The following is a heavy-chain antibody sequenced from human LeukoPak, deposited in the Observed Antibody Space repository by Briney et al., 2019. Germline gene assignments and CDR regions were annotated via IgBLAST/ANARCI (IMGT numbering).Heavy chain of an antibody. CDR1: GGSISTYY. Sequence: SETLSLTCTVSGGSISTYYWSWVRQPPGKGLEWLGYIDYSGSTNYNPSLTSRVTISVDTSKNQFSLKLNSVTAADTAVYYCARHIGYCTGGSCYLFDNWGQGTLVTVSS. V-gene: IGHV4-59*08. CDR2: IDYSGST. D-gene: IGHD2-15*01. J-gene: IGHJ4*02. CDR3: ARHIGYCTGGSCYLFDN.